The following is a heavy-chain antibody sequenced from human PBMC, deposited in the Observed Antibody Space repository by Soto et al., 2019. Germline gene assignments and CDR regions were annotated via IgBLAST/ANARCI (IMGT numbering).Heavy chain of an antibody. D-gene: IGHD1-26*01. J-gene: IGHJ6*02. CDR2: IYYSGST. CDR1: GGSVSSGSYY. CDR3: ARGGRREHGFYYYYGMDV. V-gene: IGHV4-61*01. Sequence: SETLSLTCTVSGGSVSSGSYYWSWIRQPPGKGLEWIGYIYYSGSTNYNPSLKSRVTISVDTSKNQFSLKLSSVTAADTAVYYCARGGRREHGFYYYYGMDVWGQGTTVTVSS.